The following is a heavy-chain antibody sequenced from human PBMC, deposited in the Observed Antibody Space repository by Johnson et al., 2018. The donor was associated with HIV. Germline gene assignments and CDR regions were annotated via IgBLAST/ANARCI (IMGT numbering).Heavy chain of an antibody. J-gene: IGHJ3*02. Sequence: VQLVESGGGLVQPGGSLRLSCVASGFTFSRYAMNWVRQAPGKGLEWVSSVTGSGGTSYYADSVKGRFTISRDNSKNTLYLQMNSLRAEDTAVYYCAAMDGSGSYGAFDIWGQGTMVTVSS. CDR2: VTGSGGTS. CDR1: GFTFSRYA. CDR3: AAMDGSGSYGAFDI. V-gene: IGHV3-23*04. D-gene: IGHD3-10*01.